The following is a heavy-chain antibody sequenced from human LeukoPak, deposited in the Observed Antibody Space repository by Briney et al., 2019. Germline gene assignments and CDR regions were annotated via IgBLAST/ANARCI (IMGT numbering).Heavy chain of an antibody. CDR2: IIPILGIA. J-gene: IGHJ3*02. CDR3: ARDPRITMIVVASPDAFDI. V-gene: IGHV1-69*04. Sequence: SVKVSCKASGGTFSSYAISWVRQAPGQGLEWMGRIIPILGIANYAQKFQGRVTITADKSTSTAYMELSSLRSEDTAVYYCARDPRITMIVVASPDAFDIWGQGTMVTVSS. CDR1: GGTFSSYA. D-gene: IGHD3-22*01.